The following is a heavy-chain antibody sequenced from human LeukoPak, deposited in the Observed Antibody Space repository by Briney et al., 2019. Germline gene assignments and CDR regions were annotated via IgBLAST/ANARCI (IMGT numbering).Heavy chain of an antibody. Sequence: ASVKVSCKASGYTFTGYYMHWVRQAPGQGLEWMGWINPNSGGTNYAQKFQGRVTMTRDTSISTAYMELSRLRSDDTAVYYCARVGYDYGDYALKFDYWGQGTLVTVSS. CDR2: INPNSGGT. D-gene: IGHD4-17*01. CDR3: ARVGYDYGDYALKFDY. V-gene: IGHV1-2*02. J-gene: IGHJ4*02. CDR1: GYTFTGYY.